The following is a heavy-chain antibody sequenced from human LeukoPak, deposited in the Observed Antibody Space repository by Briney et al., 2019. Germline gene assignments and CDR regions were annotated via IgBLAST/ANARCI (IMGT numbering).Heavy chain of an antibody. Sequence: GGSLRLSCAASGFTFSSYSMNWVRQAPGKGLEWVSSIISSSSYIYYADSVKGRFTISRDNAKNSLYLQMNSLRAEDTAVYYCARGLGYDYVWGSYRYKYFQHWGEGTLVTVSS. CDR1: GFTFSSYS. V-gene: IGHV3-21*01. J-gene: IGHJ1*01. CDR3: ARGLGYDYVWGSYRYKYFQH. CDR2: IISSSSYI. D-gene: IGHD3-16*02.